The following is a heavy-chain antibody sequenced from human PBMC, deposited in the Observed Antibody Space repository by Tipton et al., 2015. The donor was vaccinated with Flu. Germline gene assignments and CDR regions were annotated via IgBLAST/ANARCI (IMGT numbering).Heavy chain of an antibody. CDR1: GYTFTSYN. CDR3: ARDKGGGTYTFDV. J-gene: IGHJ3*01. CDR2: IYPAGGGI. Sequence: QLVQSGAEVKKPGASVKVYCKASGYTFTSYNMHWVRQAPGQGLEWMGIIYPAGGGISYAQKFQGRVIMTRDRSTGTVHMELSSLKSDDTAMYYCARDKGGGTYTFDVWGQGTMVTVSS. D-gene: IGHD1-1*01. V-gene: IGHV1-46*01.